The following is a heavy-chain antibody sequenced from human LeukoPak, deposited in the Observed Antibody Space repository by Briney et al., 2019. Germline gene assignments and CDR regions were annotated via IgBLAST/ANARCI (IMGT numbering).Heavy chain of an antibody. CDR1: GFTFSSYS. CDR3: ARARGAGPGAHFDL. V-gene: IGHV3-48*04. D-gene: IGHD3-10*01. Sequence: PGGSLRLSCAASGFTFSSYSMNWVRQAPGKGLEWVSYISSSSSTIYYADSVKGRFTISRDNAKNSLYLQMDSLRGEDAAAYYCARARGAGPGAHFDLWGQGTLVIVSS. CDR2: ISSSSSTI. J-gene: IGHJ4*02.